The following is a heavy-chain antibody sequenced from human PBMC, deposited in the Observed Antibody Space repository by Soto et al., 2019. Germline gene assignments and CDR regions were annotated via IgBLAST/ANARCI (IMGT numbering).Heavy chain of an antibody. CDR3: AKALFNYETFFDY. Sequence: QLLESGGGLVQPGGSLRLSCAASGFTFSSYALGWVRQAPGKGLEWDSVISGSGVNTYYADSVKGRFTISRDNSQNTLYLQMNSLRAEDTAVYYCAKALFNYETFFDYWGQGTLVTVSS. D-gene: IGHD4-4*01. CDR2: ISGSGVNT. CDR1: GFTFSSYA. J-gene: IGHJ4*02. V-gene: IGHV3-23*01.